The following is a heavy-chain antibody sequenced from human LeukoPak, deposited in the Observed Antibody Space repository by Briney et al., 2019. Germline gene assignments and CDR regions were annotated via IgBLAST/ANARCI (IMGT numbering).Heavy chain of an antibody. CDR3: ARGLRYYGSGSYYNN. Sequence: SETLSLTCTVSGGSISSSSYYWGWIRQPPGKGLEWIGSIYYSGSTYYNPSLKSRVTISVDTSKNQFSLKLSSVTAADTAVYYCARGLRYYGSGSYYNNWGQGTLVTVSS. V-gene: IGHV4-39*07. D-gene: IGHD3-10*01. CDR1: GGSISSSSYY. J-gene: IGHJ4*02. CDR2: IYYSGST.